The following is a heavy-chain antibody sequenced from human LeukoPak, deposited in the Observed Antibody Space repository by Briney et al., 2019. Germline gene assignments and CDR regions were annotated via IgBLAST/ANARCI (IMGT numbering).Heavy chain of an antibody. CDR1: GFTFDDYA. D-gene: IGHD3-9*01. Sequence: GGSLRLSCAASGFTFDDYAMHWVRQAPGKGLEWVSLISGDGGSTYYADSVKGRFTISRDNSKNSLYVQMNSLRTEDTALYYCAKAYYDILTGYYESGAFDIWGQGTMVTVSS. V-gene: IGHV3-43*02. CDR2: ISGDGGST. J-gene: IGHJ3*02. CDR3: AKAYYDILTGYYESGAFDI.